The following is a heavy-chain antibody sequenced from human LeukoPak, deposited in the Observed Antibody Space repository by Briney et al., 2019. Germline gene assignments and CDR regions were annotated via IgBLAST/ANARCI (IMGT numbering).Heavy chain of an antibody. CDR3: VKDAAVAGFLDY. CDR2: INSSSSTT. D-gene: IGHD6-19*01. J-gene: IGHJ4*02. CDR1: GFTFSTYS. V-gene: IGHV3-48*04. Sequence: TGGSLRLSCAASGFTFSTYSMNWVRQAPGKGLEWVSYINSSSSTTFYADSVKGRFTISRDDAKNSLYLQMNSLRAEDTAVYYCVKDAAVAGFLDYWGQGTLVTVSS.